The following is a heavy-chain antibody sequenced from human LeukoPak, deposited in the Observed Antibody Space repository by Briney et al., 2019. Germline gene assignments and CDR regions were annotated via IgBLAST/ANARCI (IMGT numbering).Heavy chain of an antibody. J-gene: IGHJ6*02. D-gene: IGHD5-12*01. Sequence: PGGSLRLSCAASGLSVSSAYMSWIRQAPGKGLEWVSVIYNGDKTSYADSVKGRFTISRDNSKNTLYLQMNSLRAEDTAVYYCAREFGGYSSDYYVMDVWGQGTTVTVSS. CDR3: AREFGGYSSDYYVMDV. CDR2: IYNGDKT. CDR1: GLSVSSAY. V-gene: IGHV3-53*01.